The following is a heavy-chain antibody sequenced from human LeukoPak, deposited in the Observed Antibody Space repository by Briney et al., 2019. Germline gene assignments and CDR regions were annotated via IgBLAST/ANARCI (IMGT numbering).Heavy chain of an antibody. CDR3: ARDRNYYDSSGYYGFDP. V-gene: IGHV4-59*01. J-gene: IGHJ5*02. CDR2: IFYTGST. CDR1: GGSISSYY. D-gene: IGHD3-22*01. Sequence: PSETLSLTCTVSGGSISSYYWSWIRQPPGKGLEWIGYIFYTGSTNYNPSLKSRVTISVLTSKNQFSLKLSSVTAADTAVYYCARDRNYYDSSGYYGFDPWGQGTLVTVSS.